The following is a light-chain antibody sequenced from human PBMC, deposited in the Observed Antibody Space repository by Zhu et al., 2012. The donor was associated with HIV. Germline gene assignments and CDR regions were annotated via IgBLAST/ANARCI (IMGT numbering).Light chain of an antibody. V-gene: IGKV1-9*01. J-gene: IGKJ1*01. CDR2: SAS. Sequence: DNQLTQSPSFVSASVGDRVTITCRASQGISSDLAWYQQTPGKAPKLLMYSASILQNGVPSRFSGSGSGTDFTLTITNLQSEDFSTYYCQQYKLYPWTFGQGTKVEIK. CDR1: QGISSD. CDR3: QQYKLYPWT.